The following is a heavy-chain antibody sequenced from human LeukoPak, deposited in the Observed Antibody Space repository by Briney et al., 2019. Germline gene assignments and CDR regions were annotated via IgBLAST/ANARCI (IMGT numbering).Heavy chain of an antibody. CDR1: GGSISSYY. V-gene: IGHV4-59*01. D-gene: IGHD3-10*01. J-gene: IGHJ4*02. CDR2: IYYSGST. CDR3: ARDRSYGSGLPHYFDY. Sequence: PSETLSLTCTVSGGSISSYYWSWIRQPPGKGLEWIGYIYYSGSTNYNPSLTSRVTISVDTPKNQFSLKLSSVTAADTAVYYCARDRSYGSGLPHYFDYWGQGTLVTVSS.